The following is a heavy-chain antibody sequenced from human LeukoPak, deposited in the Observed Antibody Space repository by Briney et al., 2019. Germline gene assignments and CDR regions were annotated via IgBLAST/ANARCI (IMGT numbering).Heavy chain of an antibody. Sequence: GASVKVSCKASGGTFSSYAISWVRQAPGQGLEWMGGIIPIFGTANYAQKFQSRVTITADESTSTAYMELSSLRSEDTAVYYCASVRTGTMDYWGQGTLVTVSS. V-gene: IGHV1-69*13. J-gene: IGHJ4*02. CDR1: GGTFSSYA. D-gene: IGHD1/OR15-1a*01. CDR3: ASVRTGTMDY. CDR2: IIPIFGTA.